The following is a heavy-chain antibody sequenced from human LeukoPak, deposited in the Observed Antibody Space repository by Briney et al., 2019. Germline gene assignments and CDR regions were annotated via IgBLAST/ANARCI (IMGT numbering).Heavy chain of an antibody. J-gene: IGHJ3*02. CDR3: AKAGLWDAFDI. CDR1: GFTFSSYS. D-gene: IGHD4/OR15-4a*01. V-gene: IGHV3-30*18. CDR2: ISYDGSNK. Sequence: GGSLRLSCAASGFTFSSYSMNWVRQAPGKGLEWVAVISYDGSNKYYADSVKGRFTISRDNSKNTLYLQMNSLRAEDTAVYYCAKAGLWDAFDIWGQGTMVTVSS.